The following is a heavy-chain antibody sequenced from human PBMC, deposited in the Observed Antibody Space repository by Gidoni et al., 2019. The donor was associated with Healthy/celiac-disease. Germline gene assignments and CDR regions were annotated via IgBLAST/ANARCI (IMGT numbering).Heavy chain of an antibody. J-gene: IGHJ5*02. Sequence: EVQLVESGGGLVKPGGSLRLSCAASGFTFSSYSMNWVRQAPGKGLGWVSSISSSSSYIYYADSRDNAKNSLYLQMNSLRAEDTAVYYCARDYDSSSYYFGGHKTYNWFDPWGQGTLVTVSS. CDR2: ISSSSSYI. D-gene: IGHD3-22*01. V-gene: IGHV3-21*01. CDR1: GFTFSSYS. CDR3: ARDYDSSSYYFGGHKTYNWFDP.